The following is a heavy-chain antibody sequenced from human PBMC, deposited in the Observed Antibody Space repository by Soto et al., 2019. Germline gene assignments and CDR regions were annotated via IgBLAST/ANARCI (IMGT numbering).Heavy chain of an antibody. Sequence: EAQLVQSGGGLVQPGGSLRLSCEASAFSLRSFWMNWVRQSPRKGWECVSNIDPEGSGKVYVDSVKGRFTVSRDNTQNSVYLQMDSLRAEDTAVYYCAGWGPNVCYWGQGSLVTVSS. J-gene: IGHJ4*02. CDR3: AGWGPNVCY. D-gene: IGHD3-16*01. CDR1: AFSLRSFW. CDR2: IDPEGSGK. V-gene: IGHV3-7*01.